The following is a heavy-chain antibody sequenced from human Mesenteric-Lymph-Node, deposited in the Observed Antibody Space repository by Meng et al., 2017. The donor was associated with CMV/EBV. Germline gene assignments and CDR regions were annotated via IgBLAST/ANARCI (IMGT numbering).Heavy chain of an antibody. CDR3: ARGNWFDP. J-gene: IGHJ5*02. CDR2: INHSGST. Sequence: SETLSLTCTVSGGSISSTTYYWGWIRQPPGKGLEWIGEINHSGSTNYNPSLKSRVTISVDTSKNQFSLKLSSVTAADTAVYYCARGNWFDPWGQGTLVTVSS. V-gene: IGHV4-39*07. CDR1: GGSISSTTYY.